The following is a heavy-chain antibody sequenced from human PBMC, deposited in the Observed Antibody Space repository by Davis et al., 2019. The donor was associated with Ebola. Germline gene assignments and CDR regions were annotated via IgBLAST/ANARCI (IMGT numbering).Heavy chain of an antibody. CDR1: GYTFTGHY. J-gene: IGHJ4*02. D-gene: IGHD3-9*01. V-gene: IGHV1-18*04. Sequence: ASVKVSCKTSGYTFTGHYIQWVRQAPGQGLEWMGWISAYNGNTKYAEKLQDRVTMTTDTSTSTAYMELRSLRSDDTAVYYCVREIFGHFDYWGQGTLVTVSS. CDR3: VREIFGHFDY. CDR2: ISAYNGNT.